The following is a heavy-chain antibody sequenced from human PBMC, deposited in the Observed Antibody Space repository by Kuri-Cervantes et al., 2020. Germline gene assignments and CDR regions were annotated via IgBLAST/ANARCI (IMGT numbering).Heavy chain of an antibody. Sequence: SVKVFCKASGGTFSSYAISWVRQAPGQGLEWMGGIIPIFGTANYAKKFKGRVTITADESTSTAYMELGSLRSEDTAVYYCARVRYSSSSRVDYWGQGTLVTVSS. CDR1: GGTFSSYA. CDR2: IIPIFGTA. J-gene: IGHJ4*02. D-gene: IGHD6-6*01. V-gene: IGHV1-69*13. CDR3: ARVRYSSSSRVDY.